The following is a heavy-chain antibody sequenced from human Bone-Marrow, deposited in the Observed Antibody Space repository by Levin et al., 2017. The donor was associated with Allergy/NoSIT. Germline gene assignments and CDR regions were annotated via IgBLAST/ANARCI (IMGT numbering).Heavy chain of an antibody. D-gene: IGHD5-12*01. CDR3: TKEVAIDNRYFDL. Sequence: AGGSLRLSCAASGFAFHTYSIHWVRQAPGKGLEWVSVINLNGGTTIYADSVKGRFTTSRDNAKNFVYLQMNSLSAEDTAFYYCTKEVAIDNRYFDLWGHGTLVTVSS. CDR1: GFAFHTYS. V-gene: IGHV3-9*01. J-gene: IGHJ2*01. CDR2: INLNGGTT.